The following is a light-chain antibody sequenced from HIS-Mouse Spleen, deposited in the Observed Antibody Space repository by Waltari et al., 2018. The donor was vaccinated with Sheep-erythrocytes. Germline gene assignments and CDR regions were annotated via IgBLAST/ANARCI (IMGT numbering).Light chain of an antibody. J-gene: IGLJ2*01. CDR2: YDD. CDR1: SSNIGNNA. V-gene: IGLV1-36*01. Sequence: QSVLTQPPSVSEAPRQRVTISCSGSSSNIGNNAVNWYQQRPGKAPKLLIYYDDLLTSGVSDRFSGSKSGTSASLTISGLQAEDEADYYCSSYTSSSTPVVFGGGTKLTVL. CDR3: SSYTSSSTPVV.